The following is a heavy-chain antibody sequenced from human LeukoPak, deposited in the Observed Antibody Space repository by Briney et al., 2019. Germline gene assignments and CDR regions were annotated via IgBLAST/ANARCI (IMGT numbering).Heavy chain of an antibody. Sequence: GRSLRLSCAASGFTFSSHGMYWVRQAPGKGLEWVAVIWYDGSNKYYADSVKGRFTISRDNSKNTLYLQMNSLGAEDTAVYYCAREGLSGSTYFYDYWGQGTLVTVSS. J-gene: IGHJ4*02. V-gene: IGHV3-33*01. D-gene: IGHD1-26*01. CDR1: GFTFSSHG. CDR2: IWYDGSNK. CDR3: AREGLSGSTYFYDY.